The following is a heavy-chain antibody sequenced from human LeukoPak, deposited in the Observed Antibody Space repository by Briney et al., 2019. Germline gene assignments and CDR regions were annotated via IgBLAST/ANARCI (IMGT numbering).Heavy chain of an antibody. D-gene: IGHD6-19*01. Sequence: GGSLRLSCAASGFTFSSQNMNWARQAPGKRLEWVAYISTSGDSTKYADSVEGRFTISRDNAEKSLYLLMNSLRVEDTAVYYCVKNGWLDYWGQGILVTVSS. CDR2: ISTSGDST. V-gene: IGHV3-21*01. CDR1: GFTFSSQN. CDR3: VKNGWLDY. J-gene: IGHJ4*02.